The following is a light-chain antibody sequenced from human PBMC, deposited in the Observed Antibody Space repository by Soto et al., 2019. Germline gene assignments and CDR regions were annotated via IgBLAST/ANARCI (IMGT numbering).Light chain of an antibody. CDR3: QQYGRSPPVK. V-gene: IGKV3-20*01. J-gene: IGKJ1*01. CDR1: QSVASRN. Sequence: EIVLTQSPGTLSLSPGERATLSCRASQSVASRNLAWYQQKPGQAPRLLIYGASTRAAGIPDRFSGSGSGTDFTLTISRLEPEDFAVYYCQQYGRSPPVKFGQGTKV. CDR2: GAS.